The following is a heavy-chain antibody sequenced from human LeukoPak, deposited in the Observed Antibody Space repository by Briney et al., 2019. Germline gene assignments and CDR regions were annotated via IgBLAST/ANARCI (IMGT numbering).Heavy chain of an antibody. V-gene: IGHV4-34*01. CDR1: GGTFSSYY. Sequence: SETLSLTCAVYGGTFSSYYWSWIRQPPGKGLEWIGEISHSGSTNYNPSLKSRVTISVDTSKNQFSLKLSSVTAADTAVYYCARAGYSSSWYVRFWFDPWGQGTLVTVSS. CDR3: ARAGYSSSWYVRFWFDP. D-gene: IGHD6-13*01. J-gene: IGHJ5*02. CDR2: ISHSGST.